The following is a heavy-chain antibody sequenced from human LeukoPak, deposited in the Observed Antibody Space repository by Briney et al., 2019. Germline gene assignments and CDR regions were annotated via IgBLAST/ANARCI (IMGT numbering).Heavy chain of an antibody. V-gene: IGHV2-5*01. Sequence: ESGPTLVKPTQTLTLTCTFSGFSLSTSGVGVGLIRQPPGKALEGLALIYWNDDNRYSPSLKSSLTITKDTSKNQVVLTMTNMDPVDTATYYCAHYGDYRFMWYFDYWGQGTLVTVSS. J-gene: IGHJ4*02. CDR2: IYWNDDN. CDR3: AHYGDYRFMWYFDY. CDR1: GFSLSTSGVG. D-gene: IGHD4-17*01.